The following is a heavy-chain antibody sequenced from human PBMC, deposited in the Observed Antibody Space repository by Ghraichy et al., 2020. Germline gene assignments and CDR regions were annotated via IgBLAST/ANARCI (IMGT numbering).Heavy chain of an antibody. CDR2: IRSKANNYAT. V-gene: IGHV3-73*01. D-gene: IGHD4-23*01. CDR1: GFTFSDSS. J-gene: IGHJ4*02. Sequence: GGSLRLSCAASGFTFSDSSMHWVRQASGKGLEWVGRIRSKANNYATTYAASVKGRFTMSRDDSKNTAYLQMNSLKTEETDLYYCTRRGYSGNSEVDYWGQGTVVSVSS. CDR3: TRRGYSGNSEVDY.